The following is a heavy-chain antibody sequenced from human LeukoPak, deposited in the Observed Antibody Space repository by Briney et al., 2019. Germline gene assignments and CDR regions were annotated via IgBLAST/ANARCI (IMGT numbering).Heavy chain of an antibody. V-gene: IGHV3-33*01. J-gene: IGHJ4*02. CDR2: IWYDGSNK. Sequence: HGGSLRLSCSASGFTFSSYGMHWVRQAPGKGLEWVAVIWYDGSNKCYADSVKGRFTISRDNSKNPLYLQMNSLSAEDTAVYYCASDRLEGTYYYNRREGFDYSGQGTLVTASS. CDR3: ASDRLEGTYYYNRREGFDY. D-gene: IGHD3-22*01. CDR1: GFTFSSYG.